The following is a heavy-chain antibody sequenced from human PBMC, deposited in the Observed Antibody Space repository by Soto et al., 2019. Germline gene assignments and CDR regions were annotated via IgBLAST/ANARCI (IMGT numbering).Heavy chain of an antibody. Sequence: GESLKISCKGSGYTFTSYWIIWVRQMPGKGLEWMGNIDPTDSFTNYSPSFQGHVTISTDKSMSTAYLQWGTLKASDTAMYYCARRGYDFWSGLDVWGQGTTVTSP. CDR2: IDPTDSFT. CDR1: GYTFTSYW. CDR3: ARRGYDFWSGLDV. V-gene: IGHV5-10-1*01. D-gene: IGHD3-3*01. J-gene: IGHJ6*02.